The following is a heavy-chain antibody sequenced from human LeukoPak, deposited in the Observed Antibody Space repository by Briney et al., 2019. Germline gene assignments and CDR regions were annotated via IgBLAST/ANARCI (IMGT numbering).Heavy chain of an antibody. D-gene: IGHD3-22*01. V-gene: IGHV3-30*18. CDR3: AKGRSPYYDSSGYYLFDY. CDR1: GFALSVYA. CDR2: ISYDGSNK. Sequence: GGSLRLSCTASGFALSVYAMSWLRQPPGKGLEWVAVISYDGSNKYYADSAKGRFTIYRDNSKNTLYLQMNSLRAEDTAVYYCAKGRSPYYDSSGYYLFDYWGQGTLVTVSS. J-gene: IGHJ4*02.